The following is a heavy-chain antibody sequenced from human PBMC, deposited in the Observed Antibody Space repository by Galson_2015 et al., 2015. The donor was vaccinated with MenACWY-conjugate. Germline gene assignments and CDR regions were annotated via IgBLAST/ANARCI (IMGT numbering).Heavy chain of an antibody. J-gene: IGHJ6*02. CDR2: ISGNGGST. CDR3: ARGNFPYYYYGMDV. V-gene: IGHV3-64*01. Sequence: SLRLSCAASGFPFSIYAMHWVRQAPGKGLEYVSAISGNGGSTYFAISVKGRFTISRDNSKNTLYLQMGSLRAEDMAVYYCARGNFPYYYYGMDVWGQGTTVTVSS. D-gene: IGHD2/OR15-2a*01. CDR1: GFPFSIYA.